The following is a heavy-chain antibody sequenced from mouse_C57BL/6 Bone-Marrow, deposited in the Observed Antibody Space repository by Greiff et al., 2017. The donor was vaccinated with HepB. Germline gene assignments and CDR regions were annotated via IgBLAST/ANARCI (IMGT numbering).Heavy chain of an antibody. CDR1: GYAFSSYW. J-gene: IGHJ4*01. D-gene: IGHD2-5*01. CDR3: ARSYSNYVCYAMDY. V-gene: IGHV1-80*01. Sequence: QVQLQQSGAELVKPGASVKISCKASGYAFSSYWMNWVKQRPGKGLEWIGQIYPGDGDTNYNGKFKGKATLTADKSSSTAYMQLSSLTSEDSAVYFCARSYSNYVCYAMDYWGQGTSVTVSS. CDR2: IYPGDGDT.